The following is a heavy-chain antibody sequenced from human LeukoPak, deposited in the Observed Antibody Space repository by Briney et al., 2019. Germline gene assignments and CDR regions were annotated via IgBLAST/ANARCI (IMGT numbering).Heavy chain of an antibody. CDR2: ISNGGSI. Sequence: GGSLRISCATPGFHNSSYALQLVRQAPRKGLPKVSGISNGGSIDYANSVKGRFTISRDNSKNTLYLQMGSLRPEDMAVYYCARDFSYGSGFDYWGQGILVTVSS. D-gene: IGHD5-18*01. V-gene: IGHV3-64*01. J-gene: IGHJ4*02. CDR1: GFHNSSYA. CDR3: ARDFSYGSGFDY.